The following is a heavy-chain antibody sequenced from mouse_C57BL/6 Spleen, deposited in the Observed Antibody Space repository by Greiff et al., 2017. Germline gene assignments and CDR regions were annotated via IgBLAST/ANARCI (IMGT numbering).Heavy chain of an antibody. CDR3: ARKGGYDGFYYAMDY. CDR2: IWSGGST. J-gene: IGHJ4*01. CDR1: GFSLTSYG. D-gene: IGHD2-3*01. Sequence: QVHVKQSGPGLVQPSQSLSITCTVSGFSLTSYGVHWVRQSPGKGLEWLGVIWSGGSTDYNAAFISRLSISKDNSKSQVFFKMNSLQADDTAIYYCARKGGYDGFYYAMDYWGQGTSVTVSS. V-gene: IGHV2-2*01.